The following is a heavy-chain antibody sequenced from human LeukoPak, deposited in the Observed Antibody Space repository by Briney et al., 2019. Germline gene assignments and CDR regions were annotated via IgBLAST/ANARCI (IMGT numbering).Heavy chain of an antibody. CDR1: GFTFSNAW. D-gene: IGHD2-2*01. CDR2: IKSKTDGGTT. V-gene: IGHV3-15*01. Sequence: PGGSLRLSCAASGFTFSNAWMSWVRQAPGKGLEWVGRIKSKTDGGTTDYAAPVKGRFTISRDDSKNTLYLQMNSLKTEDTAVYYCTTDPPAVVVPAATPSYRDYWGQGTLVTVSS. CDR3: TTDPPAVVVPAATPSYRDY. J-gene: IGHJ4*02.